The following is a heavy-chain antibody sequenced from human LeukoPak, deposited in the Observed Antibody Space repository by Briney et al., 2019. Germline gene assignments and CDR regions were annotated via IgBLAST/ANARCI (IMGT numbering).Heavy chain of an antibody. V-gene: IGHV4-61*02. J-gene: IGHJ6*02. Sequence: SQTLSLTCTVSGGSISSGSYYWSWIRQPAGKGLEWIGRIYTSGSTNYNPSLKSRVPISVDTSKNQFSLKLSSVTAADTAVYYCARASRGMDVWGQGTTVTVSS. CDR3: ARASRGMDV. CDR1: GGSISSGSYY. CDR2: IYTSGST.